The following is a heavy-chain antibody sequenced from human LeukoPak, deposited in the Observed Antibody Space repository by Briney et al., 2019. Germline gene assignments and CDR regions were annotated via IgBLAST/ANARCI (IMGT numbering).Heavy chain of an antibody. CDR1: GFTFSSYA. D-gene: IGHD3-3*01. V-gene: IGHV3-23*01. CDR2: ISGSGGST. CDR3: ARLYTIFGVLNVNSGWFDP. J-gene: IGHJ5*02. Sequence: GGSLRLSCAASGFTFSSYAMSWVRQAPGKGLEWVSAISGSGGSTYYADSVKGRFTISRDNSKNTLYLQMNSLRAEDTAVYYCARLYTIFGVLNVNSGWFDPWGQGTLVTVSS.